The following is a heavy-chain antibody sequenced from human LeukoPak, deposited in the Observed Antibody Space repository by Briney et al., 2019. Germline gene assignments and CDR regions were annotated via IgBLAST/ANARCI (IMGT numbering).Heavy chain of an antibody. Sequence: PSETLSLTCAVSGYSISSGYYWGWIRQPPGKGLEWIGSLYHSGSTYYNPSLKCRVTISVDPSKIQVSLKLRSVTAADTAVYYGARDDMVRGVINFYYGVDVWGKGTTVTVSS. CDR3: ARDDMVRGVINFYYGVDV. D-gene: IGHD3-10*01. CDR2: LYHSGST. J-gene: IGHJ6*04. V-gene: IGHV4-38-2*02. CDR1: GYSISSGYY.